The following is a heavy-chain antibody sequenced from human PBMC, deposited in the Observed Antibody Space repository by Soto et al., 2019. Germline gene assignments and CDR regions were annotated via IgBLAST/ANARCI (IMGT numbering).Heavy chain of an antibody. CDR1: GFTFSSYS. Sequence: HPGGCRRLSCAPAGFTFSSYSMNWVRQAPGKGPEWVSYISSSSSTIYYAGSVTGRFTISRDNAKNSLYLKMNSLRDEDTAVYYCASTRYFDWLSRGDWFDPWGQGTLVTVSS. J-gene: IGHJ5*02. CDR2: ISSSSSTI. CDR3: ASTRYFDWLSRGDWFDP. D-gene: IGHD3-9*01. V-gene: IGHV3-48*02.